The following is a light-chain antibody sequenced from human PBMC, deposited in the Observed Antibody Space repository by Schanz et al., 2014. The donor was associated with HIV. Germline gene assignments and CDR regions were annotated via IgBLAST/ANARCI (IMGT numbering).Light chain of an antibody. J-gene: IGKJ4*01. V-gene: IGKV3-15*01. CDR2: GAS. Sequence: EIVMTQSPGTLSVSPGERATLSCRASQTVSNNLAWYQQKPGQAPRLLIYGASTRVTGIPARFSGSGSGTEFTLTISSLEPEDFAVYYCQHRSNWPLTFGGGTKVEIK. CDR1: QTVSNN. CDR3: QHRSNWPLT.